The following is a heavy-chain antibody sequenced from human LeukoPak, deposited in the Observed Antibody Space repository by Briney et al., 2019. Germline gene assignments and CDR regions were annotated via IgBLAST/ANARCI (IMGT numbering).Heavy chain of an antibody. Sequence: SETLSLTCTVSGGSISGYYWSWIRQPPGKELECIGYIYYSGSTNYNPSLKSRVTISVDTSKNQFSLKLSSVTAADTAVYYCAGGLNWFDPWGQGTLVTVSS. D-gene: IGHD3-16*01. CDR2: IYYSGST. CDR3: AGGLNWFDP. CDR1: GGSISGYY. J-gene: IGHJ5*02. V-gene: IGHV4-59*13.